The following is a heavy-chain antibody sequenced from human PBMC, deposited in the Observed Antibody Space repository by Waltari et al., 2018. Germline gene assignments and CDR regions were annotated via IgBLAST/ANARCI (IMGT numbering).Heavy chain of an antibody. CDR2: ISAYNGNT. V-gene: IGHV1-18*01. CDR3: ARAPPTVTTLYWYFDL. CDR1: GYTFTSYG. J-gene: IGHJ2*01. Sequence: QVQLVQSGAEVKKPGASVNVSCKASGYTFTSYGIRWVRQAPRQGLEWMGWISAYNGNTNYAQKLQGRVTMTTDTATSTAYMELRSLRSDDTAVYYCARAPPTVTTLYWYFDLWGRGTLVTVSS. D-gene: IGHD4-17*01.